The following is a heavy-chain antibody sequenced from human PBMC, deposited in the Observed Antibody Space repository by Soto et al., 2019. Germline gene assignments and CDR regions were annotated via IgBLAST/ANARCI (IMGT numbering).Heavy chain of an antibody. CDR3: ATGTNGTTGWYHP. CDR1: GYTFTDFY. J-gene: IGHJ5*02. Sequence: QEQLVQSGTEVKKPGASVTVSCKSSGYTFTDFYLHWLRQAPGQGLEWVGWINPKTGDTKSSQKFQGRVTMSRDTSVSTAYIDLTSLTSDDTAMYYCATGTNGTTGWYHPWGQGTRVPVSS. V-gene: IGHV1-2*02. D-gene: IGHD1-1*01. CDR2: INPKTGDT.